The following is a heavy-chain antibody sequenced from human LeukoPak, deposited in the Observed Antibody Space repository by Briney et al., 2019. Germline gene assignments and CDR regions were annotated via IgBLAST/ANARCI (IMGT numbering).Heavy chain of an antibody. V-gene: IGHV3-48*04. J-gene: IGHJ4*02. CDR2: ISSSSSTI. CDR1: GFTFSSYS. Sequence: PGGSLRLSCAASGFTFSSYSMNWVRQAPGKGLEWVSYISSSSSTIYYADSVKGRFTISRDNAKNSLYLQMNSLRAEDTAVYYCARDLEYSSSIFDYWGQGTLVTVSS. CDR3: ARDLEYSSSIFDY. D-gene: IGHD6-6*01.